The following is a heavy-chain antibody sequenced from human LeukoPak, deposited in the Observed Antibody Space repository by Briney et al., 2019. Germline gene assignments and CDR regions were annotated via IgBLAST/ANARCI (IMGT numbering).Heavy chain of an antibody. V-gene: IGHV4-59*08. D-gene: IGHD5-12*01. J-gene: IGHJ4*02. CDR3: ARSRVATLFDY. CDR2: IYYSGST. Sequence: SETLSLTCTVSGGSISSYYWSWIRQPPGKGLEWIGYIYYSGSTNYNPSLKSRVTISVDTSKNQFSLKLSSVTAADTAVYYCARSRVATLFDYWGQGTLVTVSS. CDR1: GGSISSYY.